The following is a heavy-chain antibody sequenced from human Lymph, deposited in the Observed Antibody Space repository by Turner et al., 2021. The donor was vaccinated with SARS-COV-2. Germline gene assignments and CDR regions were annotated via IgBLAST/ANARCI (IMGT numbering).Heavy chain of an antibody. CDR2: IRSKAYGGTT. V-gene: IGHV3-49*04. D-gene: IGHD2-15*01. Sequence: EVQLVESGGGLVQPGQSLRLACTASGSTFGDYAMSWVRQAPGKGLEWVGFIRSKAYGGTTQYAASVKGRFTISRDDSKSIAYLKMNSLKTEDTAVYYCTRVKYCTGGSCYGYHFDYWGQGTLVTVSS. CDR1: GSTFGDYA. CDR3: TRVKYCTGGSCYGYHFDY. J-gene: IGHJ4*02.